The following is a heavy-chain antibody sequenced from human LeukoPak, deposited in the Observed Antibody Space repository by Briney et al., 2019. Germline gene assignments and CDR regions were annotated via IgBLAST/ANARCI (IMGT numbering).Heavy chain of an antibody. CDR2: IYTSGST. CDR1: GGSISSYY. CDR3: ARDFPSSPNAFDI. J-gene: IGHJ3*02. Sequence: SETLSLTCTVSGGSISSYYGSWIRQPAGKGLEWIGRIYTSGSTNYNPSLKSRVTMSVDTSKNQFSLKLSSVTAADTAVYYCARDFPSSPNAFDIWGQGTMVTVSS. V-gene: IGHV4-4*07. D-gene: IGHD6-13*01.